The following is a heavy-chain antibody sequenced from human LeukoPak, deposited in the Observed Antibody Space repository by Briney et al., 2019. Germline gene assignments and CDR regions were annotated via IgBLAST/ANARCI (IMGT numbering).Heavy chain of an antibody. D-gene: IGHD3-9*01. V-gene: IGHV1-8*01. CDR3: ARGVLRYFDWSGYYYMDV. Sequence: ASVKVSCKASGYTFTSYDINWVRQATGQGLEWMGWMNPNSGNTGYAQKFQRRVTMTRNTSISTAYMELSSLRSEDTAVYYCARGVLRYFDWSGYYYMDVWGKGTTVTISS. CDR1: GYTFTSYD. J-gene: IGHJ6*03. CDR2: MNPNSGNT.